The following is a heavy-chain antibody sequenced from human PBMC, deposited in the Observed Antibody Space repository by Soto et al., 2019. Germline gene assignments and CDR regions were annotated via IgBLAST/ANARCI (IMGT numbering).Heavy chain of an antibody. CDR1: GGSVTTINHY. CDR2: IYYSGSS. D-gene: IGHD6-19*01. Sequence: QVQLQESGPGLVRPSETLSLTCTVSGGSVTTINHYWTWIRQPPGKGLQWIGFIYYSGSSNSNPRLRSRVTGSLDASKSQVSLKLSSGTAADTAVYYCARRDAVPSMGEYFQYWGQGTLVTVSP. J-gene: IGHJ1*01. V-gene: IGHV4-61*01. CDR3: ARRDAVPSMGEYFQY.